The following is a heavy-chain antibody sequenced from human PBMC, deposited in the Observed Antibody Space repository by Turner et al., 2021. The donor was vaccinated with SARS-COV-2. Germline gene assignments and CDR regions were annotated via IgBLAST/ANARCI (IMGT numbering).Heavy chain of an antibody. D-gene: IGHD4-17*01. V-gene: IGHV3-30*04. Sequence: QVQLVESGGGVVQPGRSLRLSCAASGFTFSSYAIHWVRQAPGKGREWVAVIWYDGSNKYYADSVKGRFTISRDNSKNTLYLQMNSLRAEDTAVYYCAREIVTVTPGMDVWGQGTTVTVSS. CDR3: AREIVTVTPGMDV. CDR1: GFTFSSYA. J-gene: IGHJ6*02. CDR2: IWYDGSNK.